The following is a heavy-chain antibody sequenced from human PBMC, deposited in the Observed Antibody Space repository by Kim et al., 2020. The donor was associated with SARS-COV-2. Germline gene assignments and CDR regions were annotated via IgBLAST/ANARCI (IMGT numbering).Heavy chain of an antibody. D-gene: IGHD4-17*01. Sequence: GGSLRLSCAASGFTFSDYYMSWIRQAPGKGLEWVSYISSSGSTIYYADSVKGRFTISRDNAKNSLYLQMNSLRAEDTAVYYCARCDGDYVRTYYYGMDVWGQGTTVTVSS. CDR2: ISSSGSTI. V-gene: IGHV3-11*04. J-gene: IGHJ6*02. CDR3: ARCDGDYVRTYYYGMDV. CDR1: GFTFSDYY.